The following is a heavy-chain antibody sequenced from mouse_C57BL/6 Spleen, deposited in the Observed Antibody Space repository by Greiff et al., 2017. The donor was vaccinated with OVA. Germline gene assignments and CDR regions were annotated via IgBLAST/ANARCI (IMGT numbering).Heavy chain of an antibody. CDR2: IDPSDSYT. CDR3: ARGREGTGNY. CDR1: GYTFTSYW. Sequence: QVQLQQPGAELVMPGASVKLSCKASGYTFTSYWMHWVKQRPGQGLEWIGEIDPSDSYTNYNQKFKGKSTLTVDKSSSTAYMQLSSLTSEDSAVYYCARGREGTGNYWGQGTTLTVSS. J-gene: IGHJ2*01. V-gene: IGHV1-69*01. D-gene: IGHD4-1*01.